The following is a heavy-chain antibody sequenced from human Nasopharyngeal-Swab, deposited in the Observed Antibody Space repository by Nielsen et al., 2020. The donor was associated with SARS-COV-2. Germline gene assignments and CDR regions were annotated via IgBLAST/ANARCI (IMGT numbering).Heavy chain of an antibody. V-gene: IGHV3-30*18. D-gene: IGHD5-24*01. J-gene: IGHJ4*02. CDR3: AKGLEMATADY. Sequence: GESLKISCAASGFTFSSYGMHWVRQAPGKGLEWVAVISYDGSNKYYADSVKGRFTISRDNSKNTLYLQMNSLRAADTAVYYCAKGLEMATADYWGQGTLVTVSS. CDR2: ISYDGSNK. CDR1: GFTFSSYG.